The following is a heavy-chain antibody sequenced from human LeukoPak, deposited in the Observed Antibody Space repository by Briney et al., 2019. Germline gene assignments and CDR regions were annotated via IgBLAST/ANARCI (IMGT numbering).Heavy chain of an antibody. CDR3: AKEAALWFGRYVRYYFDY. J-gene: IGHJ4*02. D-gene: IGHD3-10*01. Sequence: PGGSLRLSCAASGFTFSSYAMSWVRQAPGKGLEWVSAISGSGGSTHYADSVKGRFTISRDNSKNMLYLQMNSLRAEDTAVYYCAKEAALWFGRYVRYYFDYWGQGTLVTVSS. CDR1: GFTFSSYA. V-gene: IGHV3-23*01. CDR2: ISGSGGST.